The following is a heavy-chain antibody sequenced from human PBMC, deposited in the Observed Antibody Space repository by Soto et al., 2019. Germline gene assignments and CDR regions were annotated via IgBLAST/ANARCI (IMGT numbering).Heavy chain of an antibody. Sequence: SETLSLTSTVSGGSISSGDYYWSWIRQPPGKGLEWIGYIYYSGSTYYNPSLKSRVTISVDTSKNQFSLKLSSVTAADTAVYYCARETHYYDSSGYYPSHNWFDPWGQGTLVTVSS. V-gene: IGHV4-30-4*01. D-gene: IGHD3-22*01. J-gene: IGHJ5*02. CDR3: ARETHYYDSSGYYPSHNWFDP. CDR2: IYYSGST. CDR1: GGSISSGDYY.